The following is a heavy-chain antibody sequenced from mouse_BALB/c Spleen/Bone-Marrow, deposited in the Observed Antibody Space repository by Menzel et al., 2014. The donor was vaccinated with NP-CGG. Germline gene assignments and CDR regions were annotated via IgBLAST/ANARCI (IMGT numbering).Heavy chain of an antibody. D-gene: IGHD1-1*01. CDR2: IRSKSNNYAT. Sequence: EVKVVESGGGLVQPKGSLKLSCAASGFTFNTYAMNWVRQAPGKGLEWVARIRSKSNNYATYYADSVKDRFTISRDDSQSMLYLQMNNLKTEDTAMYYCVRHSYYYGSSYYAMDYWGQGTSGTVSS. V-gene: IGHV10-1*02. CDR1: GFTFNTYA. CDR3: VRHSYYYGSSYYAMDY. J-gene: IGHJ4*01.